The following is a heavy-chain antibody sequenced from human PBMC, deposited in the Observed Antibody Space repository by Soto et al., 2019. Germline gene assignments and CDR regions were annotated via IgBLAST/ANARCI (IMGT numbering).Heavy chain of an antibody. V-gene: IGHV1-69*13. CDR2: IIPIFGTA. D-gene: IGHD3-16*01. Sequence: GASVKVSCKASGGTFSSYAISWVRQAPGQGLEWMGGIIPIFGTANYAQKFQGRVTITADESTSTAYMELSSLRSEDTAVYYCARDILWGSSNWFDPWGQGTLVTVSS. CDR3: ARDILWGSSNWFDP. CDR1: GGTFSSYA. J-gene: IGHJ5*02.